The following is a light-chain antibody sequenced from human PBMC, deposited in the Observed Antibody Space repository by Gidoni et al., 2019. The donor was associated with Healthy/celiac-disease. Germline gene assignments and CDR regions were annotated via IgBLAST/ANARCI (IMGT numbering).Light chain of an antibody. CDR3: SSYTSSSTPVV. Sequence: QSALTQPASVSASPGPSITISCTGTSSDVGGYNYVSWYQQHPGKAPKLMIYDVSNRPSGVSNRISGSKSGNTASLTISGLQAEDEADYYCSSYTSSSTPVVFGGGTKLTVL. V-gene: IGLV2-14*01. CDR1: SSDVGGYNY. CDR2: DVS. J-gene: IGLJ2*01.